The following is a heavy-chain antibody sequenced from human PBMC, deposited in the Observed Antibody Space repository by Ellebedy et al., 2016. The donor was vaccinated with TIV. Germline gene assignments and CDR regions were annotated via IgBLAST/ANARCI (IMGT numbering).Heavy chain of an antibody. Sequence: GGSLRLXCAASGFILRNFAMHWVRQAPGKGLVWVSGINSDGSSTTYADSVKGRFTTSRDNAQNTLYLQTNSLRAEDTAVYYCARESGSYDYWGQGTLVTVSS. V-gene: IGHV3-74*01. J-gene: IGHJ4*02. CDR3: ARESGSYDY. CDR1: GFILRNFA. D-gene: IGHD1-26*01. CDR2: INSDGSST.